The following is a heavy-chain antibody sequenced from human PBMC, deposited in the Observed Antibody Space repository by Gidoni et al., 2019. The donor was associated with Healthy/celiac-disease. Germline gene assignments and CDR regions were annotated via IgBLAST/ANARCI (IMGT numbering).Heavy chain of an antibody. CDR1: GGSISSSSYY. V-gene: IGHV4-39*07. J-gene: IGHJ4*02. CDR2: RYYSGST. CDR3: ARSYSSGWYYFDY. D-gene: IGHD6-19*01. Sequence: QLQLQASGPGLVKPSETLSLTCTVSGGSISSSSYYWGWIRQPPGKGLEWIGSRYYSGSTYYNPSLKSRVTISVDTSKNQFSLKLSSVTASDTAVYYCARSYSSGWYYFDYWGQGTLVTVSS.